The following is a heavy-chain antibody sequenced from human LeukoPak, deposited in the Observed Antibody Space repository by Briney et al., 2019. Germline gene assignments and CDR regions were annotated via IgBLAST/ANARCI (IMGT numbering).Heavy chain of an antibody. J-gene: IGHJ4*02. Sequence: PGGSLRLSCAASGFTFSSYGMHWVRQAPGKGLEWVAFIRFDGNNKYYADSVKGRFTISSDNSKNTLSLQMNNLRAEDTAVYYCAKATGYLLWGQGTLVTVSS. V-gene: IGHV3-30*02. CDR2: IRFDGNNK. CDR3: AKATGYLL. D-gene: IGHD1-14*01. CDR1: GFTFSSYG.